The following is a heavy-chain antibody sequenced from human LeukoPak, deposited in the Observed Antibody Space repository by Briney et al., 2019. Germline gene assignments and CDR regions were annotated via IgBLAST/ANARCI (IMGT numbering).Heavy chain of an antibody. J-gene: IGHJ6*03. Sequence: GGSLRLSCAAPGFTFSSYEMNWVRQAPGKGLEWVSYIGSSGSTIYYADSVKGRFTISRDNAKNSLYLQMNSLRAEDTAVYYCASTTLGYYYYYMDVWGKGTTVTVSS. CDR3: ASTTLGYYYYYMDV. V-gene: IGHV3-48*03. CDR1: GFTFSSYE. CDR2: IGSSGSTI. D-gene: IGHD1-1*01.